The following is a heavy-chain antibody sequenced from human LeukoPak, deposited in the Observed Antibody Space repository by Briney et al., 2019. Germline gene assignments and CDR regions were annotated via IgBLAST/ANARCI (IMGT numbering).Heavy chain of an antibody. V-gene: IGHV3-53*01. Sequence: GGSLRLSCAASGFTVSSNYMSWVRQAPGKGREWVSVIYSGGSTYYADSVKGRFTISRDNSKNTLYLQMNSLRAEDTAVYYCARDNRYYYDSSGYYYFDYWGQGTLVTVSS. J-gene: IGHJ4*02. CDR3: ARDNRYYYDSSGYYYFDY. CDR1: GFTVSSNY. D-gene: IGHD3-22*01. CDR2: IYSGGST.